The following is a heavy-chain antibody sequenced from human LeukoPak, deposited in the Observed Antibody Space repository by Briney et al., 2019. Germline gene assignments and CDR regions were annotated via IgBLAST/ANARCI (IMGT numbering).Heavy chain of an antibody. CDR3: ARHGGAADY. D-gene: IGHD1-26*01. CDR1: VYTFTVYY. CDR2: INPNTDGT. V-gene: IGHV1-2*02. Sequence: ASVKVSCKASVYTFTVYYLHWVRQAPGQGLEWMGWINPNTDGTNYAQKFQGRVTMTRDASISTAYMELTRLRTDDTAVYYCARHGGAADYWGQGTLVTVSS. J-gene: IGHJ4*02.